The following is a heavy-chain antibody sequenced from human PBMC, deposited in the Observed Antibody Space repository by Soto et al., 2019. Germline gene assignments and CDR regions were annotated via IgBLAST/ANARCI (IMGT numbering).Heavy chain of an antibody. CDR3: ARHNAAARPRHYYYYGMDV. D-gene: IGHD6-6*01. V-gene: IGHV5-51*01. Sequence: PGESLKISCKGSGYSFTSYWIGWVRQMPGKGLEWMGIIYPGDSDTRYSPSFQGQVTISADKSISTAYLQWSSLKASDTAMHYCARHNAAARPRHYYYYGMDVWGQGTTVTVSS. J-gene: IGHJ6*02. CDR1: GYSFTSYW. CDR2: IYPGDSDT.